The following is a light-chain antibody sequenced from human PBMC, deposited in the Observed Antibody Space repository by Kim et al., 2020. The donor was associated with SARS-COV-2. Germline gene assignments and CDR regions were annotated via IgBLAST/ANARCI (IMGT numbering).Light chain of an antibody. CDR2: ATS. V-gene: IGKV3-20*01. CDR3: QQYGGSPLYS. J-gene: IGKJ2*03. Sequence: SPGKRATLVGRASQNVDSSSLAWYQQRPGQAPSHLIYATSTRAADIPDRFSGSGSGTDFTLTINRLETEDFAVYYCQQYGGSPLYSFGQGTKLEI. CDR1: QNVDSSS.